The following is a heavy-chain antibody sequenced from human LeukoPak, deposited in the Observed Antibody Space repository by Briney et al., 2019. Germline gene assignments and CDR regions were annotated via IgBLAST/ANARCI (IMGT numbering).Heavy chain of an antibody. CDR3: AKVGTKSNFGY. V-gene: IGHV3-15*01. J-gene: IGHJ4*02. D-gene: IGHD1-7*01. CDR2: IKRKTSGGTT. CDR1: GLDHKNSW. Sequence: AGGPLRLSCAASGLDHKNSWMSWLRQAPRKALEWVGLIKRKTSGGTTHYAAPVQGRFTISRDDSKNTLFLQVISLKAEDTGVYYCAKVGTKSNFGYWGQGTLVTVSS.